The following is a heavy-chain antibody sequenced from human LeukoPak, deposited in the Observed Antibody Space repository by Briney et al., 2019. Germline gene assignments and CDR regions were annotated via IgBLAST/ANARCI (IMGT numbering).Heavy chain of an antibody. Sequence: PGGSLRLSCAASGLTFSSYWMHWVRQAPGKGLVWGSRINSDGSSTSYADSVKGRFTISRDDAKNTLYLQTNSLRAEDTAVYYCARGSDYDILTGYSPSDAFDIWGQGTMVTVSS. D-gene: IGHD3-9*01. CDR3: ARGSDYDILTGYSPSDAFDI. CDR2: INSDGSST. J-gene: IGHJ3*02. V-gene: IGHV3-74*01. CDR1: GLTFSSYW.